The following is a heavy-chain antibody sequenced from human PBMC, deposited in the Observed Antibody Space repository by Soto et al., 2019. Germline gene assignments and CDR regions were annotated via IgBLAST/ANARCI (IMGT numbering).Heavy chain of an antibody. CDR2: IIPIFGTA. J-gene: IGHJ4*02. V-gene: IGHV1-69*13. Sequence: EASVKVSCKASGGTFSSYAISWVRQAPGQGLEWMGGIIPIFGTANYAQKFQGRVTITADESTSTAYMELSSLRSEDTAVYYCARGIHRGVYYFDYWGQGTLVTVS. D-gene: IGHD5-18*01. CDR3: ARGIHRGVYYFDY. CDR1: GGTFSSYA.